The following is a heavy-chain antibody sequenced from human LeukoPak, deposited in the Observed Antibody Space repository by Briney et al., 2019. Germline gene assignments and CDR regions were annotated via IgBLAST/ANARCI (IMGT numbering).Heavy chain of an antibody. CDR3: ASITMIVGAFDI. J-gene: IGHJ3*02. Sequence: ASVNVSCKASGYTFTSYGISWVRQAPGQGLEWMGWISAYNGNTNYAQKLQGRVTMTTDTSTSTAYMELRSLRSDDTAVYYCASITMIVGAFDIWGQETMVTVSS. CDR2: ISAYNGNT. CDR1: GYTFTSYG. V-gene: IGHV1-18*01. D-gene: IGHD3-22*01.